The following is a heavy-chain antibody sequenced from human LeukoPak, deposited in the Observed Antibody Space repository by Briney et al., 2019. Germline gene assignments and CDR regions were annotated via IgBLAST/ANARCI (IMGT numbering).Heavy chain of an antibody. CDR2: ISYSGNT. J-gene: IGHJ4*02. Sequence: SETLSLTCTVSGGSISSSDFYWGWIRQPPGKGLEWIGSISYSGNTYYNPSLKSRVTISVDTSKNQFSLKLSSVTAADTAVYYCARGSGYCSRTSCYLYYFDSWGQGTLVTVSS. CDR3: ARGSGYCSRTSCYLYYFDS. V-gene: IGHV4-39*01. D-gene: IGHD2-2*01. CDR1: GGSISSSDFY.